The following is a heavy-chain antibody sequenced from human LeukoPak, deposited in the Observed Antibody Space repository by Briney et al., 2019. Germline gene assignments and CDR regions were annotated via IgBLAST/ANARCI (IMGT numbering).Heavy chain of an antibody. Sequence: SETLSLTCTVSGCSISSGSYYWSWLRQPAGKGLVWIGRIYTSGSTNYNPSLKSRVTISVDTSKNQFSLKLSSVTAADTAVYYCAREVYYDFWSGYYPENYYYYYMDVWGKGTTVTVSS. CDR3: AREVYYDFWSGYYPENYYYYYMDV. V-gene: IGHV4-61*02. CDR2: IYTSGST. CDR1: GCSISSGSYY. D-gene: IGHD3-3*01. J-gene: IGHJ6*03.